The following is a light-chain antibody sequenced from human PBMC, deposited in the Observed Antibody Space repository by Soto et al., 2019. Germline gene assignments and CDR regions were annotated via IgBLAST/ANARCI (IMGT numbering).Light chain of an antibody. V-gene: IGKV3-20*01. CDR2: GAS. CDR1: QSVYNNY. J-gene: IGKJ2*01. Sequence: EIVLTQSPGTLSLSPGERATLSCRASQSVYNNYLAWYQQKPGQTPRLLVNGASNRATGIPDRFSGGGSGTDFTFTISSLEAEDFAVYYCQQYGLPPRSFGQGTRVEIK. CDR3: QQYGLPPRS.